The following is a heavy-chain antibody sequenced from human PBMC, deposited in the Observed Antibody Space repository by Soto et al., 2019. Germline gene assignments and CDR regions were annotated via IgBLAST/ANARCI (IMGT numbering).Heavy chain of an antibody. J-gene: IGHJ5*02. Sequence: SETLSLTCTVSGGSISSYYWSWIRQPPGKGLEWIGYIYYSGSTNYNPSLKSRVTISVDTSKNQFSLKLSSVTAADTAVYYCARTADYDILTATPPWAWFDPWGQGTLVTVSS. CDR3: ARTADYDILTATPPWAWFDP. CDR1: GGSISSYY. D-gene: IGHD3-9*01. V-gene: IGHV4-59*08. CDR2: IYYSGST.